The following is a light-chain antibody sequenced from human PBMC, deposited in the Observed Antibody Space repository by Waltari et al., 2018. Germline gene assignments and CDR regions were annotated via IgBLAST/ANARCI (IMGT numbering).Light chain of an antibody. CDR3: SSYTSSSPWV. CDR2: DVS. CDR1: GSAVGGINY. V-gene: IGLV2-14*01. Sequence: QSALTQPASVSGSPASRCPTPAPETGSAVGGINYSHCYQQHPGKAPKFMIYDVSNRPSGVTNRFSGSKSGNTASLTISGLQAEDEADYYCSSYTSSSPWVFGGGTKLTVL. J-gene: IGLJ3*02.